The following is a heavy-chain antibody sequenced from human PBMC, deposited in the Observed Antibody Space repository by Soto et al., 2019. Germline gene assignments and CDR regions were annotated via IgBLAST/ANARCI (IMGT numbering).Heavy chain of an antibody. CDR3: ATYTSLDY. D-gene: IGHD2-2*02. V-gene: IGHV3-53*02. CDR2: IYSGGST. Sequence: EVQLVETGGGLIQPGASLRLSCAASGFTVSTNYMSWVRKAPGKGLEWVSLIYSGGSTFYADSVKGRFTISRDNSKNTLLLQMNSLRAEDTAVYFCATYTSLDYWGQGTLVTVSS. CDR1: GFTVSTNY. J-gene: IGHJ4*02.